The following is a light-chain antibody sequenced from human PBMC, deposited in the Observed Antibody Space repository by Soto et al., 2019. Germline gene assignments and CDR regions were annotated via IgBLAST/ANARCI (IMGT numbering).Light chain of an antibody. CDR2: DTF. CDR3: QQYNNWFSIT. CDR1: QSISKK. V-gene: IGKV3-15*01. Sequence: EVVLTQSPATQSVSPGERATLSCRASQSISKKLAWYQQKPGQAPRLLIYDTFTRATGIPARFSGSGSGTEFSLTISSLQSEDSAVYYCQQYNNWFSITFGQGTRLEIK. J-gene: IGKJ5*01.